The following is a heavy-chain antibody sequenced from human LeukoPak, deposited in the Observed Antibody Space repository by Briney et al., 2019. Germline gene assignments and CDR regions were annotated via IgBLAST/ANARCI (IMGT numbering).Heavy chain of an antibody. J-gene: IGHJ4*02. CDR2: MNPNSGNT. CDR3: ARLRRIVGATGNWYFDY. CDR1: GYTFTSYD. V-gene: IGHV1-8*01. D-gene: IGHD1-26*01. Sequence: ASVKVSCKASGYTFTSYDINWVRQATGQGLEWMGWMNPNSGNTGYAQKFQGRVTMTRNTSISTAYMELSSLRSEDTAVYYCARLRRIVGATGNWYFDYWGQGTLVTVSS.